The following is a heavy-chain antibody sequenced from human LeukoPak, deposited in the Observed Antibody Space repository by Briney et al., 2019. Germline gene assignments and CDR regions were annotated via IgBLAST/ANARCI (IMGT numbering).Heavy chain of an antibody. Sequence: TGGSLRLSCAASAFTVSSNYMSWVRQAPGKGLEWVSVIYSGSTTYYADSVRGRFTISRDNSKNTLYLQMNSLRAEDTAVYYCARIYVGSGYNFLDYWGQGTLVTVSS. CDR3: ARIYVGSGYNFLDY. D-gene: IGHD3-22*01. CDR1: AFTVSSNY. J-gene: IGHJ4*02. CDR2: IYSGSTT. V-gene: IGHV3-53*01.